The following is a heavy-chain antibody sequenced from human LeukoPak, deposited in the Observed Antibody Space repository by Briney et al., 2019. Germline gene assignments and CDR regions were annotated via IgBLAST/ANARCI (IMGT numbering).Heavy chain of an antibody. Sequence: SETLSLTCAVYGGSFSGYYCSWIRQPPGKGLEWIGEINHSGSTNYNPSLKSRVTISVDTSKNQFSLKLSSVTAADTAVYYCARGVSLGAYKQKNTYSGSYYLSWGQGTLVTVSS. CDR2: INHSGST. J-gene: IGHJ4*02. D-gene: IGHD1-26*01. CDR3: ARGVSLGAYKQKNTYSGSYYLS. CDR1: GGSFSGYY. V-gene: IGHV4-34*01.